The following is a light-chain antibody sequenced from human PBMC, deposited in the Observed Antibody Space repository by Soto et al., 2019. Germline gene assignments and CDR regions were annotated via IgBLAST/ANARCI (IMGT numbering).Light chain of an antibody. V-gene: IGKV3-11*01. CDR2: DAS. CDR1: QSVSSY. CDR3: QQRSNWSWT. J-gene: IGKJ1*01. Sequence: EIVLTQSPATLSLSPGERATLSCRASQSVSSYLAWYQQKPGQAPRLLIYDASNRATGIPARLSGRGSGTDFTLTISSLEPEDCAVYYCQQRSNWSWTFGQGTKVEIK.